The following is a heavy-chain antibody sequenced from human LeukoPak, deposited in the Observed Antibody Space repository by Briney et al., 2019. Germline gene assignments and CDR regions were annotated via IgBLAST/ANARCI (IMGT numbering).Heavy chain of an antibody. J-gene: IGHJ5*02. CDR3: ARELWFGELKGIDP. D-gene: IGHD3-10*01. CDR2: ISTSGGST. CDR1: GFTFSSYA. V-gene: IGHV3-23*01. Sequence: PGGSLRLSCAASGFTFSSYAMSWVRQAPGKGLEWVSAISTSGGSTYYAVSVKGRFTISRDNSKNTLYLQMNSLRAEDTAVYYCARELWFGELKGIDPWGQGTLVTVSS.